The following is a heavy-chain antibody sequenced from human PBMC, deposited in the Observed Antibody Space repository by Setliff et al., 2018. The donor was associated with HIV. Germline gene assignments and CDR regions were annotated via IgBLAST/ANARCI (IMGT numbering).Heavy chain of an antibody. D-gene: IGHD6-19*01. V-gene: IGHV4-30-4*08. CDR1: GASITTDTYY. CDR3: VRGPQWLVQKGRVYYFDY. CDR2: IYYSGSA. J-gene: IGHJ4*02. Sequence: PSETLSLTCTVSGASITTDTYYWAWIRQAPGKGLEWIGCIYYSGSAYYNPSLQSRVTISVDTSKNQVSLKLNSMTAADTAVYFCVRGPQWLVQKGRVYYFDYWGRGALVTVSS.